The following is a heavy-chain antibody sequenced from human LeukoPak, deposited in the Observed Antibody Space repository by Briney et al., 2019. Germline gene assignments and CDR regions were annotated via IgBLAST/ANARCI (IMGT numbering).Heavy chain of an antibody. D-gene: IGHD2-15*01. CDR2: IYHSWST. J-gene: IGHJ4*02. CDR3: ARRGYCSGGSCFPFDY. CDR1: GGSISSSNW. Sequence: ASGTLSLTCAVSGGSISSSNWWSWVRQPPGKGLEWIGEIYHSWSTNYNPSLKSRVTISVDRSKNQFSLRLSSVTAADTAVYYCARRGYCSGGSCFPFDYWGQGTLVTVSS. V-gene: IGHV4-4*02.